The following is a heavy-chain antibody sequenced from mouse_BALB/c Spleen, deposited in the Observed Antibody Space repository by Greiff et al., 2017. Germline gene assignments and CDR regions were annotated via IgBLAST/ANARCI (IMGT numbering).Heavy chain of an antibody. V-gene: IGHV14-1*02. CDR1: GFNINDYY. D-gene: IGHD1-2*01. CDR3: ARSYGAAMDY. J-gene: IGHJ4*01. Sequence: VQLQQSGAELVRPGALVKLSCKASGFNINDYYMHWVRQRPEQGLEWIGWIDPENGNTIYEPKFQGKASITADTSSNTAYLQLSSLTSEDTAVYYCARSYGAAMDYWGQGTSVTVSA. CDR2: IDPENGNT.